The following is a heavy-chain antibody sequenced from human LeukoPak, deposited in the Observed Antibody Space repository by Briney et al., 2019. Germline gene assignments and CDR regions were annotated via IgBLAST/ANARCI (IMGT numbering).Heavy chain of an antibody. CDR2: IYYSGST. D-gene: IGHD2-15*01. Sequence: SSETLSLTCTGSGGSISSYYWSWIRQPPGKGLEWIGYIYYSGSTNYNPSLKSRVTISVDTSKNQFSLKLSSVTAADTAVYYCARVLRYCSGGSCYPGHYYYYYMDVWGKGTTVTVSS. V-gene: IGHV4-59*01. J-gene: IGHJ6*03. CDR1: GGSISSYY. CDR3: ARVLRYCSGGSCYPGHYYYYYMDV.